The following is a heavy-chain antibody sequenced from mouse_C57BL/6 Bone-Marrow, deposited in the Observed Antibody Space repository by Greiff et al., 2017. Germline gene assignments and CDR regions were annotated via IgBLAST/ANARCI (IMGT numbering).Heavy chain of an antibody. CDR3: ARAVFITTVVARGFAY. V-gene: IGHV1-53*01. J-gene: IGHJ3*01. D-gene: IGHD1-1*01. CDR1: GYTFTSYW. Sequence: QVQLQQPGTELVKPGASVKLSCKASGYTFTSYWMHWVKQRPGQGLEWIGNINPSNGGTNYNEKFKSKATLTVDKSSSTAYMQLSSLTSEDSAVYYCARAVFITTVVARGFAYWGQGTLVTVSA. CDR2: INPSNGGT.